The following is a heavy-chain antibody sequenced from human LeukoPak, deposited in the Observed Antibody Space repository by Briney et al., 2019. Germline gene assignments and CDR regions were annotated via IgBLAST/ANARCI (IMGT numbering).Heavy chain of an antibody. V-gene: IGHV3-74*01. Sequence: PGGSLRLSRAASGFTFSRYWMHWVRQAPGKGLVWVSRINSDGSSTTYADSVKGRFTISRDNAKNTLYLQMNSLRAEDTAAYYCAIVGLDTSSWYNFDYWGQGTLVTVSS. CDR3: AIVGLDTSSWYNFDY. D-gene: IGHD6-13*01. CDR2: INSDGSST. J-gene: IGHJ4*02. CDR1: GFTFSRYW.